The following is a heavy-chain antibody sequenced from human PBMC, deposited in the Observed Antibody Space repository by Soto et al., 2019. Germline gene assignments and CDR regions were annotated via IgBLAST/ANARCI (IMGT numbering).Heavy chain of an antibody. V-gene: IGHV3-30-3*01. CDR3: ARAFNYYDTTGYYLSWYFDL. CDR2: ISYDGGKK. J-gene: IGHJ2*01. D-gene: IGHD3-22*01. CDR1: GFTFSSYA. Sequence: QVQLVESGGGVVQPGRSLRLSCVVSGFTFSSYAMHWVRQAPGKGLEWVALISYDGGKKYYADSVKGRFTISRDNSKNALYLQMNSQRAEDTAVYYCARAFNYYDTTGYYLSWYFDLWGRGTLVTVSS.